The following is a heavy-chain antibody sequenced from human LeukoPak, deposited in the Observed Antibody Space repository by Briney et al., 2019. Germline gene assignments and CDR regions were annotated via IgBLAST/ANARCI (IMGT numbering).Heavy chain of an antibody. D-gene: IGHD6-19*01. V-gene: IGHV3-23*01. J-gene: IGHJ4*02. Sequence: PGGSLRLSCAASGFTFSTYAITWVCQAPGKRLEWVSAISASGGTKYADSVKGRFTISRDNSKNTLYLQTNSLRAEDTAVYFCAKYRGSGWNDNFDYWGQGTLVTVSS. CDR3: AKYRGSGWNDNFDY. CDR1: GFTFSTYA. CDR2: ISASGGT.